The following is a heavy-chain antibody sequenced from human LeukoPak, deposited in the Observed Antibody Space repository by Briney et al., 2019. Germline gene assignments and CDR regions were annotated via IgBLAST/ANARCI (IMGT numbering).Heavy chain of an antibody. Sequence: PSQTLSLTCATSGDSVSSSSSAWNWIRQSPSRGLEWLGRTYYRSKWYNDYGVSVKSRITINPDTSKNQFSLQLNSVTPEDTAVYYCAREYITMVRGVIRYFDYWGQGTLVTVSS. J-gene: IGHJ4*02. CDR1: GDSVSSSSSA. CDR3: AREYITMVRGVIRYFDY. D-gene: IGHD3-10*01. CDR2: TYYRSKWYN. V-gene: IGHV6-1*01.